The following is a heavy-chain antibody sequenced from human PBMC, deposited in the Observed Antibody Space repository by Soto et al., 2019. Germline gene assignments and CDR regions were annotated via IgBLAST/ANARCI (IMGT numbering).Heavy chain of an antibody. CDR2: IYYGGRT. CDR1: GESISSSSYY. J-gene: IGHJ4*02. Sequence: SETLSLTCIVCGESISSSSYYWGWIRQPPGKGLEWIGSIYYGGRTYYNPSFKSRVTISIDTSKNQFSLKLSSVTATDTAVYYCARQRTTVVTQAYFDHWGQGALVTVSS. D-gene: IGHD2-21*02. V-gene: IGHV4-39*01. CDR3: ARQRTTVVTQAYFDH.